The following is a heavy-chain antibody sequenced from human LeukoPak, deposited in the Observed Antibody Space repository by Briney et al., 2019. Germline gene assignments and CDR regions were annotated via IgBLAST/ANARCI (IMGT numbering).Heavy chain of an antibody. V-gene: IGHV3-23*01. D-gene: IGHD2-15*01. CDR3: AKEDAGYCSGGTCHYYYYYYGLDV. J-gene: IGHJ6*02. Sequence: GGSLRLSCAASGFTFSSYAMTWVRQAPGKGLEWVSGISYSGDKTYYADSVKGRFTISRDNSKNTLYLQMNSLRVEDTAVYYCAKEDAGYCSGGTCHYYYYYYGLDVWGQGATVTVSS. CDR1: GFTFSSYA. CDR2: ISYSGDKT.